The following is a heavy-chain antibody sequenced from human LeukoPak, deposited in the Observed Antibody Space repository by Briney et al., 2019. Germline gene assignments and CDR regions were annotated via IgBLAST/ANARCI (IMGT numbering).Heavy chain of an antibody. J-gene: IGHJ4*02. V-gene: IGHV1-18*01. CDR3: ARPGLGQWLVPYDY. D-gene: IGHD6-19*01. CDR1: GYTFTSYG. CDR2: ISTYNGNT. Sequence: GASVKVSCKASGYTFTSYGISWVRQAPGLGLEWMGWISTYNGNTNYAQKLQGRVTMTTDTSTSTAYMELRSLRSDDTAVYYCARPGLGQWLVPYDYWGQGTLVTVSS.